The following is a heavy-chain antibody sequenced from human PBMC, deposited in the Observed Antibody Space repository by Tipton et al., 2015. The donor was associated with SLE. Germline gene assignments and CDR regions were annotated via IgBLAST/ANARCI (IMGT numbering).Heavy chain of an antibody. Sequence: GSLRLSCAASGFTFSSYEMNWVRQAPGKGLEWVSYISSSGSTIYYADSVKGRFTISRDNAKNSLYLQMNSLRAEDTAVYYCARGLGLLSFGAFDTGAQGTLVPAPS. CDR2: ISSSGSTI. CDR3: ARGLGLLSFGAFDT. CDR1: GFTFSSYE. D-gene: IGHD3-10*01. J-gene: IGHJ3*02. V-gene: IGHV3-48*03.